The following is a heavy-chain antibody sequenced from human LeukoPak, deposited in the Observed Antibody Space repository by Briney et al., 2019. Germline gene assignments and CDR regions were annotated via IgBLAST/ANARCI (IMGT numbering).Heavy chain of an antibody. CDR3: ARTVARIGY. CDR2: ISSSGSTI. V-gene: IGHV3-48*03. D-gene: IGHD4-23*01. J-gene: IGHJ4*02. CDR1: GFTFSNYE. Sequence: PGGSLRLSCAASGFTFSNYEMNWVRQAPGKGLEWVSHISSSGSTIYYTDSVKGRFTISRDNSKNLLYLQMNSLRAEDTAIYYCARTVARIGYWGQGTLVTVSS.